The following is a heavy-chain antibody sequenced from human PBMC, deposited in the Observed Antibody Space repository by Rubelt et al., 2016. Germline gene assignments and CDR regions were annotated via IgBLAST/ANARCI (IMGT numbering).Heavy chain of an antibody. V-gene: IGHV3-30*02. D-gene: IGHD2-2*01. CDR3: ARSPSGVVVPGAIDY. CDR2: VRFDGTRT. J-gene: IGHJ4*02. Sequence: QAPGKGLEWVAVVRFDGTRTYYADSVRGRFTMSRDHSRSTLYLQMNSLRAEDTAVDYCARSPSGVVVPGAIDYWGQGTLVTVSS.